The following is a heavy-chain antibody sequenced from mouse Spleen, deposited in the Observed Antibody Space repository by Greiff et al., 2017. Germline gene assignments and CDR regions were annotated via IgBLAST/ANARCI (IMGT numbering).Heavy chain of an antibody. CDR3: ARESYSNPWFAY. V-gene: IGHV1-69*01. J-gene: IGHJ3*01. CDR2: IDPSDSYT. CDR1: GYTFTSYW. Sequence: VQLQQSGAELVMPGASVKLSCKASGYTFTSYWMHWVKQRPGQGLEWIGEIDPSDSYTNYNQKFKGKATLTVDKSSSTAYMQLSSLTSEDSAVYYCARESYSNPWFAYWGQGTLVTVSA. D-gene: IGHD2-5*01.